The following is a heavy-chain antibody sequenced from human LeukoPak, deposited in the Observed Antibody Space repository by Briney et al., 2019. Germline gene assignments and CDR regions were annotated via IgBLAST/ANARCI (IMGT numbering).Heavy chain of an antibody. J-gene: IGHJ4*02. Sequence: SETLSLTCAVYGGSFSGYYWSWIRQPPGKGLEWIGEINHSGSTNYNPTLKSRVTISVDTSKNQFSLKLSSVTAADTAVYYCARGRDYWGQGTLVTVSS. CDR1: GGSFSGYY. V-gene: IGHV4-34*01. CDR2: INHSGST. CDR3: ARGRDY.